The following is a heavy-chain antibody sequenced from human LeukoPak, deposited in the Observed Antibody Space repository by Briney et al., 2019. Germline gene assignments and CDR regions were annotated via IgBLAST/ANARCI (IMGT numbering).Heavy chain of an antibody. J-gene: IGHJ4*02. CDR1: GFTFITYS. D-gene: IGHD6-13*01. Sequence: PGGSLRLSCAASGFTFITYSLIWVRQAPGKGLEWVSSISGDSTYIYYADSVKGRFTISRDNAKNSLFLQMSSLRAEDTAVYYCVRAVYSGSYYWDYWGQGTLVTVSS. V-gene: IGHV3-21*01. CDR2: ISGDSTYI. CDR3: VRAVYSGSYYWDY.